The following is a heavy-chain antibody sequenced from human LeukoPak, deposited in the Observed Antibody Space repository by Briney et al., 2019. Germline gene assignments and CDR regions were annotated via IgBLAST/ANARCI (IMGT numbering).Heavy chain of an antibody. J-gene: IGHJ4*02. CDR1: GFTFSSYS. CDR2: IKYDGSNE. CDR3: ARGQSVGWEVGVCDY. Sequence: GGSLRLSCAASGFTFSSYSMNWVRQAPGKGLEWVSLIKYDGSNEYYADSVKGRFTVSRDDSKNTLYLQMNSLRAEDTAVYYCARGQSVGWEVGVCDYWGQGALVTVAS. V-gene: IGHV3-30*03. D-gene: IGHD3-22*01.